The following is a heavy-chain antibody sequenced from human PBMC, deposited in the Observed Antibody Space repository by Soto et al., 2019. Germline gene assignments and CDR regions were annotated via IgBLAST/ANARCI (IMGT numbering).Heavy chain of an antibody. CDR3: TRSIITRAGTDAFDI. V-gene: IGHV1-46*03. Sequence: QVQLVKSGPDVKKPGASVRVSCKASDYTFSTYNIHWVRRPHGQGPEWMGMISPGSGGTNSEQNFQGRVPMTRDTSTSTVYMELSSLRSEDTAVYYCTRSIITRAGTDAFDIWGQGTLVTVSS. J-gene: IGHJ3*02. D-gene: IGHD6-13*01. CDR2: ISPGSGGT. CDR1: DYTFSTYN.